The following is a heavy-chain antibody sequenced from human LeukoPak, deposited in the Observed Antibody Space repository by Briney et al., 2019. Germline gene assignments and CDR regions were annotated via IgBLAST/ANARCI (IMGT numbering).Heavy chain of an antibody. J-gene: IGHJ3*02. V-gene: IGHV3-21*04. CDR2: ISSRSIYI. Sequence: GGSLRLSCAASGFTFNFYSMNWVRQVPGKGLEWVSSISSRSIYIFYADSVKGRFTISRDNAKNSLYLQMNSLRAEDTALYYCAKDMGGGYCSGGSCYGGAFDIWGQGTMVTVSS. CDR3: AKDMGGGYCSGGSCYGGAFDI. CDR1: GFTFNFYS. D-gene: IGHD2-15*01.